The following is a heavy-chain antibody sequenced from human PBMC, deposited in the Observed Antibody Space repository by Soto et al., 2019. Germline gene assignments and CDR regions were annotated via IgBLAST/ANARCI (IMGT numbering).Heavy chain of an antibody. CDR1: GGSISSGDSY. V-gene: IGHV4-30-4*01. J-gene: IGHJ4*02. CDR3: ARDQRYYDSSGPGDY. Sequence: SEPLSLTCTVSGGSISSGDSYWSWIPQPPGKGLEWIGYIYYSGSTYYNPSLKSRVTISVDTSKNQFSLKLSSVTAADTAVYYCARDQRYYDSSGPGDYWGQGTLVTVSS. CDR2: IYYSGST. D-gene: IGHD3-22*01.